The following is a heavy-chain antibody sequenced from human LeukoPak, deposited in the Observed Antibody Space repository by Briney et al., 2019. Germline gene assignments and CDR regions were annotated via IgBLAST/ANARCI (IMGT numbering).Heavy chain of an antibody. D-gene: IGHD6-13*01. CDR1: GGSISSYY. CDR3: ASAGRQPYYFDY. J-gene: IGHJ4*02. CDR2: IYYSGST. Sequence: PSETLSLTCTVSGGSISSYYWSWIRQPPGKGLEWIGYIYYSGSTNYNSSLKSRVTISVDTSKNQFSLKLSSVTAADTAVYYCASAGRQPYYFDYWGQGTLVTVSS. V-gene: IGHV4-59*12.